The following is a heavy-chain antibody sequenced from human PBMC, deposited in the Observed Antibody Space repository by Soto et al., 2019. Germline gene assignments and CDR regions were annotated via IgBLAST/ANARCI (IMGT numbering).Heavy chain of an antibody. CDR1: GGSFSSGDYY. D-gene: IGHD4-17*01. CDR2: IYYTGST. J-gene: IGHJ6*02. V-gene: IGHV4-30-4*01. Sequence: QVQLQESGPGVVKPSQTLSLTCTVSGGSFSSGDYYWSWVRQPPGKVLECVGYIYYTGSTFNNPSLKSRVSISIDTSKTQFSLKLSSVTAADTAVYYCARIHFGDEPSYYYYGMGVWGQGTTVTVSS. CDR3: ARIHFGDEPSYYYYGMGV.